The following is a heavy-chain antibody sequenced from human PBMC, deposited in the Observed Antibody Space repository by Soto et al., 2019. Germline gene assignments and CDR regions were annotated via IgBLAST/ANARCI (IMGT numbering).Heavy chain of an antibody. D-gene: IGHD1-7*01. CDR2: ISGSGGST. CDR3: AKLLGLIGTTSEAYYFDY. CDR1: GFTFSSYA. J-gene: IGHJ4*02. Sequence: GGSLRLSCAASGFTFSSYAMSWVRQAPGKGLEWVSAISGSGGSTYYADSVKGRFTISRDNSKNTLYLQMNSLRAEDTAVYYCAKLLGLIGTTSEAYYFDYWGQGTLVTVSS. V-gene: IGHV3-23*01.